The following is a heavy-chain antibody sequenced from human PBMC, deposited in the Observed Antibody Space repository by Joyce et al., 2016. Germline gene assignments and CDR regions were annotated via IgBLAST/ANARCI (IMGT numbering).Heavy chain of an antibody. D-gene: IGHD2-2*02. V-gene: IGHV5-10-1*03. CDR2: SDPSDSYT. CDR3: AGIFVVVPATIDSGWFDP. J-gene: IGHJ5*02. Sequence: EVQLVQSGAEVKKPGESLRISCKGSGYKFTSYWITWVRQMPGKGLEWVGRSDPSDSYTAYGPSFQGHVTISADKASSTAYLQWSSLKASDTAMYYCAGIFVVVPATIDSGWFDPWGQGTLVTVSS. CDR1: GYKFTSYW.